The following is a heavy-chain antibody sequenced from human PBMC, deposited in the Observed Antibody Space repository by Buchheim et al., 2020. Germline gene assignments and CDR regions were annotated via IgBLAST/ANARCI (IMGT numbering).Heavy chain of an antibody. CDR1: GGSISSSSYY. V-gene: IGHV4-39*01. J-gene: IGHJ4*02. Sequence: QLQLQESGPGLVKPSETLSLTCTASGGSISSSSYYWDWIRQPPGKGLEWIGSIYYSGSTYYNPSLKSRVTISVDTSKNQFSLKLGSVTAADTAVYYCARRGYDFWSGYIDYWGQGTL. CDR2: IYYSGST. D-gene: IGHD3-3*01. CDR3: ARRGYDFWSGYIDY.